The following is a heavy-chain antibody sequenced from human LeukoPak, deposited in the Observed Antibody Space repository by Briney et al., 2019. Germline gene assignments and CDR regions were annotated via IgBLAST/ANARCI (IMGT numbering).Heavy chain of an antibody. D-gene: IGHD1-26*01. CDR1: GFTFSSYW. CDR2: INGDGSNT. Sequence: GGPLRLSCAASGFTFSSYWMHWVPQAPGKGLVWVSRINGDGSNTRYADPVKGRFTISRDNAKNSLYLQMNSLRAEDTAVYYCSRGGSPPEARGDVFDIWGQGTMVSVSS. CDR3: SRGGSPPEARGDVFDI. J-gene: IGHJ3*02. V-gene: IGHV3-74*01.